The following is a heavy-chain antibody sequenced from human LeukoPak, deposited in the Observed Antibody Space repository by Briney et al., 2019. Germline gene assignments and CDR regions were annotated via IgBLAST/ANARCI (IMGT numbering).Heavy chain of an antibody. CDR2: ISGSGGST. V-gene: IGHV3-23*01. CDR1: GFTFSSYW. CDR3: AKKGYYDGSGYYMYYFDH. D-gene: IGHD3-22*01. J-gene: IGHJ4*02. Sequence: GGSLRLSCAASGFTFSSYWMSWVRQAPGKGLEWVSAISGSGGSTYYADSVKGRFTISRDNSKNTLYLQMNSLRAEDTAVYYCAKKGYYDGSGYYMYYFDHWGQGTLVTVSS.